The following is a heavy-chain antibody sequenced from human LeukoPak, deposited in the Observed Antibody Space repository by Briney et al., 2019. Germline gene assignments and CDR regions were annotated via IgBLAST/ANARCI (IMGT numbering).Heavy chain of an antibody. J-gene: IGHJ4*02. CDR1: GGSISSYY. D-gene: IGHD1-26*01. Sequence: PSETLSLTCTVPGGSISSYYWSWIRQPPGKGLEWIGYIYYSGSTNYNPSLKSRVTISVDTSKNQFSLKLSSVTAADTAVYYCARDGYSGSYYDYWGQGTLVTVSS. CDR3: ARDGYSGSYYDY. V-gene: IGHV4-59*01. CDR2: IYYSGST.